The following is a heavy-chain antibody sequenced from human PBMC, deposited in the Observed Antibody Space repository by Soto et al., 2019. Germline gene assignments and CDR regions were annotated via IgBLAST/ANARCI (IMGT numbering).Heavy chain of an antibody. D-gene: IGHD6-13*01. V-gene: IGHV3-15*01. CDR1: GFTFSTYA. CDR2: IKSKTDGGTT. CDR3: TAYIVAAGPYYYYGMDV. Sequence: GGSLRLSCAASGFTFSTYAMSWVRQAPGKGLEWVSGIKSKTDGGTTDYAAPVKGRFTISRDDSKNTLYLQMNSLKTEDTAVYYCTAYIVAAGPYYYYGMDVWGQGTTVTVSS. J-gene: IGHJ6*02.